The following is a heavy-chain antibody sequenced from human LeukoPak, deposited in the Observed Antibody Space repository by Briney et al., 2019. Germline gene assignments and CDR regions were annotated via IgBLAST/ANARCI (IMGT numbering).Heavy chain of an antibody. V-gene: IGHV4-39*01. J-gene: IGHJ4*02. Sequence: SETLSLTCTVSGGSISSSRYYWGWGRQPPGKGLDWIGSIYYSGSTYYNPSLKSRVTISVDTSKNQFSLKLSSVTAADTAVYYCARLTEPRNGAMFDYWGQGTLVTVSS. CDR1: GGSISSSRYY. D-gene: IGHD2-8*01. CDR2: IYYSGST. CDR3: ARLTEPRNGAMFDY.